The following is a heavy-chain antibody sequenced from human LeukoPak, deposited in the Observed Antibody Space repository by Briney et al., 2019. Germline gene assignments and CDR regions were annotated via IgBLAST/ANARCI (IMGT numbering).Heavy chain of an antibody. CDR3: PRQGGYDGMDV. CDR2: IYYSGST. V-gene: IGHV4-59*08. CDR1: GGSISSYY. Sequence: SETLSLTCTVSGGSISSYYWSWIRQPPGKGLEWIGNIYYSGSTNYNPSLKSRVTISVDTSKNQLSLKLSSVTAADTAVYYCPRQGGYDGMDVWGQGTTVTVSS. D-gene: IGHD2-15*01. J-gene: IGHJ6*02.